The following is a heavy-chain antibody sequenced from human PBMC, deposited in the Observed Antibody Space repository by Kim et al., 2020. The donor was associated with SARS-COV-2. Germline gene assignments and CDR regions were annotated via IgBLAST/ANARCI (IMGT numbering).Heavy chain of an antibody. CDR2: ISRPGDT. V-gene: IGHV3-13*04. Sequence: GGSLRLSCAASGFTFSEYDMHWVRQRPGKGLEWVAAISRPGDTYYGGAVKGRFTISRENGRSFVYLHLNNLGAGDTAVYYCARGYYGSGTHSYFFHDMDVWGEGTTVTVSS. CDR3: ARGYYGSGTHSYFFHDMDV. J-gene: IGHJ6*04. D-gene: IGHD3-10*01. CDR1: GFTFSEYD.